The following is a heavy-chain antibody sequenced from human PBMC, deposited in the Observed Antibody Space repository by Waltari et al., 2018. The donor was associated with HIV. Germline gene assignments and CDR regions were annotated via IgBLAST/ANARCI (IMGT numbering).Heavy chain of an antibody. CDR2: IYSGGST. CDR1: GFTVSSNY. CDR3: ARGSGGSPNWFDP. J-gene: IGHJ5*02. D-gene: IGHD2-15*01. V-gene: IGHV3-53*01. Sequence: EVQRVESGGGLIQPGGSLRLSCASSGFTVSSNYMSWVRQAPGKGVEWVSVIYSGGSTYYADSVKGRFTISRDNSKNTLYLQMNSLRAEDTAVYYCARGSGGSPNWFDPWGQGTLVTVSS.